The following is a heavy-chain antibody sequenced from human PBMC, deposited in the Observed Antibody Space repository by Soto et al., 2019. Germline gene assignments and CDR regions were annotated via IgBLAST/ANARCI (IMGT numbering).Heavy chain of an antibody. Sequence: GGPLRLSCSASGFTLSSYSINWVRQAPGKGLEWVSSISSSSSYIYYADSVKGRFTIYRDNAKNSLYLQMNSLRAEDTAVYYCAREYSYGSHSDYWGQGTLVPVSS. CDR1: GFTLSSYS. V-gene: IGHV3-21*01. CDR2: ISSSSSYI. D-gene: IGHD5-18*01. CDR3: AREYSYGSHSDY. J-gene: IGHJ4*02.